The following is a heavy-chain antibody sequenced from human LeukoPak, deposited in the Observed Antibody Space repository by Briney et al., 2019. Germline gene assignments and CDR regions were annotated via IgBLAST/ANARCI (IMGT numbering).Heavy chain of an antibody. CDR1: GGAFSDFA. J-gene: IGHJ3*01. CDR3: ARAFQTFGTKYNAFDV. V-gene: IGHV1-69*13. D-gene: IGHD3-16*01. Sequence: SVKVSCKTSGGAFSDFAIYWMRQAPGHGLEWMGRITTGFGTTDYAQKFEDRVTISLDGQTNTAYMEMSSLRSEDTAVYYCARAFQTFGTKYNAFDVWGQGKMIT. CDR2: ITTGFGTT.